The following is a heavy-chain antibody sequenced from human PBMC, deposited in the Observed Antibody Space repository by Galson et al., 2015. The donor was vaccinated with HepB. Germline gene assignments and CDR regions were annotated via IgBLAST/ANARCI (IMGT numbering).Heavy chain of an antibody. J-gene: IGHJ6*02. CDR2: IKQDGSEK. CDR3: ARAAGYSSGWYGMDV. V-gene: IGHV3-7*03. D-gene: IGHD6-19*01. CDR1: GFTFSSYW. Sequence: SLRLSCAASGFTFSSYWMSWVRQAPGKGLEWVANIKQDGSEKYYVDSVKGRFTISRDNAKNSLYLQMNSLRAEDTAVYYCARAAGYSSGWYGMDVWGQGTTVTVSS.